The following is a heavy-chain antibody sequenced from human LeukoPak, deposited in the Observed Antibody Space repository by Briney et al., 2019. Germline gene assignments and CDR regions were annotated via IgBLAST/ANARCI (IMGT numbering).Heavy chain of an antibody. CDR1: GFTFSSYW. D-gene: IGHD1-26*01. Sequence: GGSLRLSCAASGFTFSSYWMHWVRQAPGKGLVWVSRINSDGSSASYADPVKGRFTISRDNAKNTLYLQMNSLRAEDTAVYYCARPSGSYADFNWFDPWGQGTLVTVSS. CDR2: INSDGSSA. CDR3: ARPSGSYADFNWFDP. J-gene: IGHJ5*02. V-gene: IGHV3-74*01.